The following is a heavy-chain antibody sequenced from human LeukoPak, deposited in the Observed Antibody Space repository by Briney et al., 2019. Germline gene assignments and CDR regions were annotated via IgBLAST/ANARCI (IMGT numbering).Heavy chain of an antibody. Sequence: SETLSLTCTVSGGSISSYYWSWIRQPAGKGLEWIGRTYTSGSTNYNPSLKSRVTMSVDTSKNQFSLKLSSVTAADTAVYYCARDHSYYDSSGHSDPWGQGTLVTVSS. CDR2: TYTSGST. J-gene: IGHJ5*02. CDR1: GGSISSYY. D-gene: IGHD3-22*01. CDR3: ARDHSYYDSSGHSDP. V-gene: IGHV4-4*07.